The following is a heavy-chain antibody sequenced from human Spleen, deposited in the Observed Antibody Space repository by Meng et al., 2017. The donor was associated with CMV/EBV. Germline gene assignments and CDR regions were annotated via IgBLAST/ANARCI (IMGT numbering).Heavy chain of an antibody. CDR1: GYTFTRFG. J-gene: IGHJ4*02. V-gene: IGHV1-18*01. CDR2: ISGYNGNT. Sequence: SGYTFTRFGVSWVRQAPGQGLEWMGRISGYNGNTVYAQKVQGRLTLTTDTSTRTAYMELRSLRSDDTAVYYCAREGDTQRGYYTPFDFWGPGTLVTVSS. D-gene: IGHD1-26*01. CDR3: AREGDTQRGYYTPFDF.